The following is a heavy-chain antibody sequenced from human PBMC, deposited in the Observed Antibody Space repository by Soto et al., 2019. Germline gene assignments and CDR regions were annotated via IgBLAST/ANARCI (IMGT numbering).Heavy chain of an antibody. CDR2: ISYDGSNK. V-gene: IGHV3-30-3*01. CDR3: ARVPRRAAASPYWYFDL. Sequence: PGGSLRLSCAASGFTFSSYAMHWVRQAPGKGLEWVAVISYDGSNKYYADSVKGRFTISRDNSKNTLYLQMNSLRAEDTAVYYCARVPRRAAASPYWYFDLWGRGTLVTVSS. J-gene: IGHJ2*01. D-gene: IGHD6-6*01. CDR1: GFTFSSYA.